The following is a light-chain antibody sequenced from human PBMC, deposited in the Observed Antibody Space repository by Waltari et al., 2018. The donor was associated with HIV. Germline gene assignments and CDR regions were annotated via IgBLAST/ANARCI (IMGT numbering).Light chain of an antibody. J-gene: IGLJ2*01. V-gene: IGLV2-8*01. CDR1: SSDIGDSDY. CDR2: EVN. Sequence: QSALTQPPSASGSPGQSVTISCTGTSSDIGDSDYVSWYQQHPGKAPKLIISEVNKRASGVPDRFSGSKSGNTASLTVSGLQAEDEADYYCSSDVPTKNFCVLLGGGTKLTVL. CDR3: SSDVPTKNFCVL.